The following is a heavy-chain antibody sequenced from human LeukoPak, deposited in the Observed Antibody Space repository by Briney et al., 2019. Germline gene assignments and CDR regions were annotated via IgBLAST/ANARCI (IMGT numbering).Heavy chain of an antibody. CDR1: VYTFTGYY. CDR2: INPNSGGT. CDR3: ARDLAPYSSSWYDAWCAFDI. D-gene: IGHD6-13*01. J-gene: IGHJ3*02. Sequence: GASVKVSCKASVYTFTGYYMHWVRQAPGQGLEWMGWINPNSGGTNYAQKFQGRVTMTRDTSISTAYVELSRLRSDDTAVYYCARDLAPYSSSWYDAWCAFDIWGQGTMVTVSS. V-gene: IGHV1-2*02.